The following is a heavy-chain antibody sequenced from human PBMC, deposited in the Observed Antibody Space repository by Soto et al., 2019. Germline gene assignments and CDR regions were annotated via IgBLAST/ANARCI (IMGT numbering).Heavy chain of an antibody. Sequence: SETLSLTCAASGGSFSGYYWSWIRQPPGRGLEWIGEINHSGSTKYNPSLKSRVTISADASKSQFSLKLSSVTAADTAVYFCARDLGNYYYAMDVWGQGTTVTVSS. J-gene: IGHJ6*02. CDR2: INHSGST. V-gene: IGHV4-34*01. CDR3: ARDLGNYYYAMDV. CDR1: GGSFSGYY.